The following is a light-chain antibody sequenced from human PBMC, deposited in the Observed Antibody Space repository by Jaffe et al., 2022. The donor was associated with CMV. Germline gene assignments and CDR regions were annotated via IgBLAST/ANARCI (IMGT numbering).Light chain of an antibody. V-gene: IGLV1-40*01. J-gene: IGLJ1*01. CDR3: QSFDSSRIGYV. Sequence: QSVLTQPPSVSGAPGQRVTISCTGSSSNVGAGYDVHWYRHLPGTAPKLLIFANSNRPSGVPDRFSGSKSGTSASLAITGLQAEDEADYYCQSFDSSRIGYVFGTGTKVTVL. CDR2: ANS. CDR1: SSNVGAGYD.